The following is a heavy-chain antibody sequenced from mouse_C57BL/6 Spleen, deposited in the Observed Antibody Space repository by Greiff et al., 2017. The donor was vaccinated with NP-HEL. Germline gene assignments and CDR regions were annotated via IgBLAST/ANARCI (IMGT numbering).Heavy chain of an antibody. Sequence: EVMLVESGGGLVKPGGSLKLSCAASGFTFSSYAMSWVRQTPEKRLEWVATISDGGSYTYYPDNVKGRFTISRDIAKKNLYLQMSHLKSEDTAMYYCARGGYRRSFDVWGTGTTVTVSS. J-gene: IGHJ1*03. V-gene: IGHV5-4*03. CDR2: ISDGGSYT. CDR1: GFTFSSYA. D-gene: IGHD2-14*01. CDR3: ARGGYRRSFDV.